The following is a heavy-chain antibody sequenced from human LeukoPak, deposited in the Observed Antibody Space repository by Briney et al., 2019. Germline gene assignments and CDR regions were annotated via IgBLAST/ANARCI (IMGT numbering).Heavy chain of an antibody. Sequence: GGSLRLSCAASGFTFSSYSMNWVRQAPGKGLECVALIWYDGSNEFYADSVKGRFTISRDNSKNTLYLQMNSLRAEDTAIYYCAREAGYDTGGYPRDYWGQGTLVTVSS. CDR3: AREAGYDTGGYPRDY. D-gene: IGHD2-8*02. J-gene: IGHJ4*02. CDR1: GFTFSSYS. V-gene: IGHV3-33*08. CDR2: IWYDGSNE.